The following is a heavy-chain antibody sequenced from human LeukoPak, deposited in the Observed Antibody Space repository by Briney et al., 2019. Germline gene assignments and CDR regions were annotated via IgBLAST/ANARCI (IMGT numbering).Heavy chain of an antibody. V-gene: IGHV3-23*01. CDR3: ATYGDSYAFDI. J-gene: IGHJ3*02. CDR1: GFTFSSYA. D-gene: IGHD4-17*01. Sequence: GGSLRLSCAASGFTFSSYAMNWVRQAPGKGLEWVSSLSGSGDDTYYADSVKGRFTISRDNSKNTLYLQMNSLRAEDTAVYYCATYGDSYAFDIWGQGTMVTVSS. CDR2: LSGSGDDT.